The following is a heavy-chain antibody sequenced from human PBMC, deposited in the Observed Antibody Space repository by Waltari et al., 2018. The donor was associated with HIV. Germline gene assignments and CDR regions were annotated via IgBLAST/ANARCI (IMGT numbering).Heavy chain of an antibody. CDR3: AKDSAGATSYYYYVMDV. CDR1: GFIFNNFG. V-gene: IGHV3-30*18. D-gene: IGHD3-10*01. Sequence: QVQLVESGGGVVQPGRSLRLSCSASGFIFNNFGMHCVRQAPGKGLGWVAVISFDGSNKYYADSVKGRFTVSRDKSKNTLFLQMNSLRAEDTALYYCAKDSAGATSYYYYVMDVWGQGTTVTVSS. J-gene: IGHJ6*02. CDR2: ISFDGSNK.